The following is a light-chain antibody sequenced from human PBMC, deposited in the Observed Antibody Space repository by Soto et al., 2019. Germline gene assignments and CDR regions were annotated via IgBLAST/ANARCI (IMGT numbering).Light chain of an antibody. CDR2: DAS. CDR1: QDISNF. J-gene: IGKJ4*01. CDR3: QQYDTLPLT. Sequence: DIQMTQSPSSLSASVGDRVTITCQASQDISNFLNWYQQNPGKAPKLLIYDASNLETGVPSRFSGSGSGKDFTFPISSLQPEDIATYYCQQYDTLPLTFGGGTKVEIK. V-gene: IGKV1-33*01.